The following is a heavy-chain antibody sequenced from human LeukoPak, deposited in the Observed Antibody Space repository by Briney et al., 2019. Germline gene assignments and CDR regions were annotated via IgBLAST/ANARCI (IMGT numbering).Heavy chain of an antibody. CDR2: MNPNSGNT. CDR1: GYTFTSYD. J-gene: IGHJ6*02. D-gene: IGHD3-3*02. CDR3: ARGIRGYYYYYGMDV. V-gene: IGHV1-8*01. Sequence: ASVKVSCKASGYTFTSYDINWVRQATGQGGEWMGWMNPNSGNTGYAQKFQGRVTMTRNTSISTAYMELSSLRSEDTAVYYCARGIRGYYYYYGMDVWGQGTTVTVSS.